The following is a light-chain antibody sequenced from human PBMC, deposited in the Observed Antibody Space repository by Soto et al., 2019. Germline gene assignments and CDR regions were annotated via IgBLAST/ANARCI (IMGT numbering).Light chain of an antibody. J-gene: IGKJ2*01. CDR1: QSVSSSY. CDR3: QQYGSSPPT. CDR2: GAS. Sequence: EIVLTQSPVTLSLSPGERATLSCRASQSVSSSYLAWYHQKPGQAPRLLIYGASSRATGIPDRFSGSGSWTDCTLTISRLEPEDFAVYYCQQYGSSPPTFGKGTKLQLK. V-gene: IGKV3-20*01.